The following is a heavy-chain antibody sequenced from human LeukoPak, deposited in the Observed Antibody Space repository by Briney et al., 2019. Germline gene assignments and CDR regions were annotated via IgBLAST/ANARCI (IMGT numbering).Heavy chain of an antibody. D-gene: IGHD1-26*01. Sequence: ASVKVSCKASGGTFSSYAISWVRQAPGQRLEWIGWIVVGSGNTNYAQKFQGRVTITRDMSTSTAYMELSSLRSEDTAVYYCTSDPTFYSGRYCFDYWGQGTLVTVSS. CDR3: TSDPTFYSGRYCFDY. J-gene: IGHJ4*02. CDR2: IVVGSGNT. V-gene: IGHV1-58*02. CDR1: GGTFSSYA.